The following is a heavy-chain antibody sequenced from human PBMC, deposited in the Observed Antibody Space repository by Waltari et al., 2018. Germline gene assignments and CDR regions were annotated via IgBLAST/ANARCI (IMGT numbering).Heavy chain of an antibody. V-gene: IGHV4-59*01. CDR3: ARVTANWRDFDY. J-gene: IGHJ4*02. D-gene: IGHD1-1*01. CDR2: IYYSGST. CDR1: GGYISSYY. Sequence: QVQLQESGPGLVKPSETLSLTCTVSGGYISSYYWSWIRQPPGKGLEWIGYIYYSGSTNYNPSLKSRVTISVDTSKNQFSLKLSSVTAADTAVYYCARVTANWRDFDYWGQGTLVTVSS.